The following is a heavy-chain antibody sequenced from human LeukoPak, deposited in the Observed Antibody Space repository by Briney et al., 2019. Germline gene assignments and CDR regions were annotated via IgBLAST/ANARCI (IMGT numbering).Heavy chain of an antibody. Sequence: SETLSLTCTVSGGSISDFFWSWIRQAPGKGLEWIGYIHYSGSNNYNPSLKSRVTILVDTSKNQSSLSLTSVTAADTAVYYCARHQYFYDSTGDDAFDVWGQGTMVTVSS. V-gene: IGHV4-59*08. D-gene: IGHD3-22*01. J-gene: IGHJ3*01. CDR1: GGSISDFF. CDR3: ARHQYFYDSTGDDAFDV. CDR2: IHYSGSN.